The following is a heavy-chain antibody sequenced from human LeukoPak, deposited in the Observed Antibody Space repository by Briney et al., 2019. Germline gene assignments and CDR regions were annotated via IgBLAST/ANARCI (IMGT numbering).Heavy chain of an antibody. D-gene: IGHD2-21*01. CDR2: ISYDGRNK. CDR3: ARDGPAVIFFGYFEY. CDR1: GFTFSNYV. J-gene: IGHJ4*02. V-gene: IGHV3-30*03. Sequence: AGGSLRLSCAASGFTFSNYVMHWVRQAPGKGLGWVASISYDGRNKYYADSVKGRFTISRDNSKNTLYLQMSSLKGEDTAVYYCARDGPAVIFFGYFEYWGQGTLVTVSS.